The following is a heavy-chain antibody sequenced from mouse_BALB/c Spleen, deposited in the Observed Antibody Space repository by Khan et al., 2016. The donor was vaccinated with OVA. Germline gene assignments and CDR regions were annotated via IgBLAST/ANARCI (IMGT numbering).Heavy chain of an antibody. CDR3: ARMARK. CDR2: IDPHNGNT. CDR1: GLNIKNTY. V-gene: IGHV14-3*02. Sequence: EVQLQESGAELVKPGATVKMSCKASGLNIKNTYMHWLKQWPGQGLEWIGRIDPHNGNTKYDQNFKGKATITADTSSNTAYLQLSSLTAEDTAVYDCARMARKWGQGTTVTVSS. J-gene: IGHJ2*01.